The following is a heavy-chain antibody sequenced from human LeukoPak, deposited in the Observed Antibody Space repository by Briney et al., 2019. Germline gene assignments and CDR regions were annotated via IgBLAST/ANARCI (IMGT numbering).Heavy chain of an antibody. D-gene: IGHD2-21*02. CDR3: ASLVVVVVTASEIDY. Sequence: SETLSLTCSVSGGSVSSGSYYWGWVRQPPGKGLEWIGSFHYSGSTYYNPSLKSRVTISGDTSKNQFSLKLRSVTAADTAVYYCASLVVVVVTASEIDYWGQGTLVTVSS. CDR2: FHYSGST. J-gene: IGHJ4*02. CDR1: GGSVSSGSYY. V-gene: IGHV4-39*01.